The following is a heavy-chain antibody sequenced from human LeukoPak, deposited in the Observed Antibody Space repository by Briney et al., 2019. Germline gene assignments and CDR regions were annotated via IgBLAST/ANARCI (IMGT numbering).Heavy chain of an antibody. J-gene: IGHJ3*02. V-gene: IGHV1-46*01. CDR1: GYTFTSYY. CDR2: INPTTGDT. CDR3: ARYGFSAVWQGGWHAFDI. Sequence: ASVKVSCKASGYTFTSYYMHWVRQAPGQGLEWMGIINPTTGDTVYAQKFQGRVTMTRDMSTDTVYMELSTLRSEDTAVYYCARYGFSAVWQGGWHAFDIWGHGTMVTVSS. D-gene: IGHD5-24*01.